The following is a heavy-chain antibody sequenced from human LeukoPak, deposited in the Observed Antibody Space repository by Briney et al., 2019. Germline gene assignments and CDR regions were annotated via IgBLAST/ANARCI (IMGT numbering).Heavy chain of an antibody. CDR3: GRHVGAYGGNPFDY. V-gene: IGHV4-59*08. J-gene: IGHJ4*02. Sequence: SETLSLTCTVSGGSISSYYWSWIRQPPGKGLEWIGYIYYSGSTNYNPSLKSRVTISVDTSKNQFSLKLSSVTAADTAVYYCGRHVGAYGGNPFDYWGQGTLVTVSS. CDR2: IYYSGST. D-gene: IGHD4-23*01. CDR1: GGSISSYY.